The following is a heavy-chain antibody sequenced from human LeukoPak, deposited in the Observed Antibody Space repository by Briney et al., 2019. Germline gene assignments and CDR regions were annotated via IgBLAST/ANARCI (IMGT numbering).Heavy chain of an antibody. CDR2: INHSGST. J-gene: IGHJ4*02. CDR1: GGSISSSSYS. CDR3: ARVPYDTSGYPHYFDY. Sequence: PSETLSLTCTVSGGSISSSSYSWGWIRQPPGKGLQWIGEINHSGSTNYNPSLKGRVTISVDTSKNQFSLKLSSVTAADTAVYYCARVPYDTSGYPHYFDYWGQGTLVTVCS. V-gene: IGHV4-39*07. D-gene: IGHD3-22*01.